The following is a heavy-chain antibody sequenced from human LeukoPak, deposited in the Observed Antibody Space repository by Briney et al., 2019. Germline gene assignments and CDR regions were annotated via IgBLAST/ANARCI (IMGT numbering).Heavy chain of an antibody. Sequence: ASVKVSCRASGYTFTDYYIHWVRQAPGQGLEWMGWINPHSGGTNYAQKFQGRVTMTRDTSISTAYMELSRLSSDDTAVYYCAREGVMELAVSFDPWGQGTLVTVSS. CDR2: INPHSGGT. J-gene: IGHJ5*02. D-gene: IGHD1-7*01. CDR3: AREGVMELAVSFDP. CDR1: GYTFTDYY. V-gene: IGHV1-2*02.